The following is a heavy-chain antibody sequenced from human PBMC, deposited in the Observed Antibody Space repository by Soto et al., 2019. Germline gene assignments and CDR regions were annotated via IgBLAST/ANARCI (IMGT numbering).Heavy chain of an antibody. J-gene: IGHJ6*02. D-gene: IGHD3-10*01. Sequence: QVTLKESGPVLVKATETLTLTCSISGFSLTTGRMGVSWIRQPPGKALEWLAHIFSNNERSYTTSLQNKLSISADNSKRQVVLTMTDVGRVDTATYFCARLVADSSWYYYGLDVWGQGASVTVS. CDR3: ARLVADSSWYYYGLDV. CDR2: IFSNNER. CDR1: GFSLTTGRMG. V-gene: IGHV2-26*03.